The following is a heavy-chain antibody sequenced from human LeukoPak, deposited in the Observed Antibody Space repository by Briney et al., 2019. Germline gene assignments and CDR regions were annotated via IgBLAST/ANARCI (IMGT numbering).Heavy chain of an antibody. D-gene: IGHD3-3*01. CDR3: ARALSA. J-gene: IGHJ4*02. CDR2: MKGDGSEK. V-gene: IGHV3-7*03. Sequence: GGSLRLSCVASGFTFGDYWMHSVRQAPGKGLEWVANMKGDGSEKYYVDSVKGRFSISRDNAKNSVYLQMNNMRAEDTAVYYGARALSAWGQGTLVTVSP. CDR1: GFTFGDYW.